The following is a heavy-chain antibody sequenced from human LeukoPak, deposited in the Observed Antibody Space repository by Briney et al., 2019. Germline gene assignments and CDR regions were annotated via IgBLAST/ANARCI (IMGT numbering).Heavy chain of an antibody. CDR3: ARVSFGSGYYNYMDV. CDR1: GGSISSGSYY. CDR2: IYTTGST. J-gene: IGHJ6*03. V-gene: IGHV4-61*02. D-gene: IGHD3-10*01. Sequence: PSETLSLTCTVSGGSISSGSYYWSWIRQPAGKALAWIGRIYTTGSTNYNPSLKSRATISVDTSKNQFSLKLSSVTAADTAVYYCARVSFGSGYYNYMDVWGKGTTVTVSS.